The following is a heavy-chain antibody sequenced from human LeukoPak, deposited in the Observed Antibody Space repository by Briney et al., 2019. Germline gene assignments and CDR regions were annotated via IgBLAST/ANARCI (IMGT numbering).Heavy chain of an antibody. Sequence: GASVKVSCKASGYTFTSYYMHWVRQAPGQGLEWMGIINPSGGSTSYAQKFQGRVTMTRDTSTSTVYMELSSLRSEDTAVYYCARESDIYDSSGYRWYFDLWGRGTLVTVSS. D-gene: IGHD3-22*01. CDR2: INPSGGST. J-gene: IGHJ2*01. CDR3: ARESDIYDSSGYRWYFDL. V-gene: IGHV1-46*01. CDR1: GYTFTSYY.